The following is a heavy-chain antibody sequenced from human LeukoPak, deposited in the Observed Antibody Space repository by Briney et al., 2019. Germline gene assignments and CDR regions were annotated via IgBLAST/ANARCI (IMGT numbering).Heavy chain of an antibody. CDR3: ATDLTIVGRGAFDI. CDR2: IIPIFGTA. V-gene: IGHV1-69*13. CDR1: GGTFSSYA. J-gene: IGHJ3*02. Sequence: GASVKVSCKASGGTFSSYAISWVRQAPGQGLEWMGGIIPIFGTANYAQKFQGRVTITADESTSTAYMELSSLRSEDTAVYYCATDLTIVGRGAFDIWGQGTMVTVSS. D-gene: IGHD3-22*01.